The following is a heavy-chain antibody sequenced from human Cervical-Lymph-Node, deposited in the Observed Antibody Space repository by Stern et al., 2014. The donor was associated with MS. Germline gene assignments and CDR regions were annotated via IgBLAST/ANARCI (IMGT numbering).Heavy chain of an antibody. CDR2: INNNTGNP. CDR3: ARVSNSGYYGDY. J-gene: IGHJ4*02. D-gene: IGHD3-22*01. V-gene: IGHV7-4-1*02. CDR1: GYTFTNNA. Sequence: VQLVESGSELKKPGASVKVSCKTSGYTFTNNAMTWVRQAPGQGLEWMGWINNNTGNPTYAQAFTGRFVCALDTSVSTAYLQISSLKAEDTAVYYCARVSNSGYYGDYWGQGTLVTVSP.